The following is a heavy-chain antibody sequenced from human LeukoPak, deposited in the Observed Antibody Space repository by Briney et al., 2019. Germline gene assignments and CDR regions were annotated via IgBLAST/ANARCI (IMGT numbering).Heavy chain of an antibody. Sequence: GGSLRLSCAASGFMFSSNWMSWVRLAPGKGLEWVANIKEDGTETYYVDSVKSRFTISRDNAKNSLYLQMNSLRVEDTAVYYCAKEGRSLQTYWGQGTLVTVSS. CDR1: GFMFSSNW. V-gene: IGHV3-7*03. D-gene: IGHD5-24*01. CDR2: IKEDGTET. J-gene: IGHJ4*02. CDR3: AKEGRSLQTY.